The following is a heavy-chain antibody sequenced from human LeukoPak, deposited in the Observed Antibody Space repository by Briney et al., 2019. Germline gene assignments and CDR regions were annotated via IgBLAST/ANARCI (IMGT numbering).Heavy chain of an antibody. D-gene: IGHD6-19*01. V-gene: IGHV1-18*01. CDR1: GYTFTSYG. CDR2: ISAYNGNT. J-gene: IGHJ5*02. Sequence: ASVKVSCKASGYTFTSYGISWVRQAPGQGLEWMGWISAYNGNTNYAQKLQGRVTMTTDTSTSTAYMELRSLRSDDTAVYYCARDRGSGWYGGWSDPWGQGTLVTVSS. CDR3: ARDRGSGWYGGWSDP.